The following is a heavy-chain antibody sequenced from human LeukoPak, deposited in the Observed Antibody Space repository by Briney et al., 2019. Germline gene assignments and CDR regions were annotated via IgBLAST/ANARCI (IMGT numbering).Heavy chain of an antibody. CDR2: IYYSGST. Sequence: SETLSLTCTVSGGSISSYYWSWIRQPPGKGLEWIGYIYYSGSTNYNPSLKSRVTISVDTSRNQFSLKLSSVTAADTAVYYCARDSPHSGRVDWGQGTLVTVSS. V-gene: IGHV4-59*01. J-gene: IGHJ4*02. CDR1: GGSISSYY. D-gene: IGHD1-26*01. CDR3: ARDSPHSGRVD.